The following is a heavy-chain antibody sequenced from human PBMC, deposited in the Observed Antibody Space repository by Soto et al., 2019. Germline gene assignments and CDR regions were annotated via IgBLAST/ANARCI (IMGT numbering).Heavy chain of an antibody. D-gene: IGHD2-15*01. CDR1: GGTFSSYA. CDR2: IIPIFGTA. J-gene: IGHJ6*02. V-gene: IGHV1-69*01. CDR3: ARASPTLHLGDCSGGSCYGYYYYGMDV. Sequence: QVQLVQSGAGVKKPGSSVKVSCKASGGTFSSYAISWVRQAPGQGLEWMGGIIPIFGTANYAQKFEGRVTITADESTSTAEMELSSLRSADTAVYYWARASPTLHLGDCSGGSCYGYYYYGMDVWGQGTTVTVSS.